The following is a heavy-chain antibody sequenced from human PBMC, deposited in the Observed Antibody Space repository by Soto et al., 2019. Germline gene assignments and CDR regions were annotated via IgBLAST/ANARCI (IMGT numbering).Heavy chain of an antibody. CDR3: ARKGVTTVVTPDYYYGMDV. CDR2: IIPIFGTA. V-gene: IGHV1-69*13. J-gene: IGHJ6*02. D-gene: IGHD2-21*02. Sequence: SVKVSCKASGGTFSSYAISWVRQAPGQGLEWMGGIIPIFGTANYAQKFQGRVTITAYESTSTAYMELSSLRSEDTAVYYCARKGVTTVVTPDYYYGMDVWGQGTTVTVSS. CDR1: GGTFSSYA.